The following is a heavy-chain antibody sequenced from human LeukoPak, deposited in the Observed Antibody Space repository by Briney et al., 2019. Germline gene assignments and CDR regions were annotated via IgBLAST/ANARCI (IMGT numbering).Heavy chain of an antibody. Sequence: SETLSLTCTVSGGSISSYYWSWIRQPPGKGLEWIGYIYYSGSTNYNPSLKSRVTISVDTSKNQFSLKLSSVTAADTAVYYCARGDLGSAHYDFWSGYYTGLRHYYYYGMDVWGQGTTVTVSS. CDR2: IYYSGST. CDR3: ARGDLGSAHYDFWSGYYTGLRHYYYYGMDV. D-gene: IGHD3-3*01. CDR1: GGSISSYY. V-gene: IGHV4-59*01. J-gene: IGHJ6*02.